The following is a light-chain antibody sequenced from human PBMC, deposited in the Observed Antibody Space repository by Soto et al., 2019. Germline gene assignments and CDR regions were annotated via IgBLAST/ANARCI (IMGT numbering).Light chain of an antibody. J-gene: IGKJ1*01. CDR3: QQYGSSPRET. CDR2: GAS. V-gene: IGKV3-20*01. CDR1: QSVSSSY. Sequence: DIVLTQSPGTLTLSPGERATLSCRASQSVSSSYLAWYQQKPGQAPRLLIYGASSRATGIPDRFSGSGSGTDFTLTISRLEPEDFAVYYCQQYGSSPRETFGQGTKVDI.